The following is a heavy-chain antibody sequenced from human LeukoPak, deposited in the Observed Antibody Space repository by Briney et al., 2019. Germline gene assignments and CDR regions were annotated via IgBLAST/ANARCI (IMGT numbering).Heavy chain of an antibody. CDR1: GFTLRSYD. CDR3: ARDPGYGYSGAFDI. V-gene: IGHV3-48*01. J-gene: IGHJ3*02. Sequence: PGGSLRLSCVGSGFTLRSYDVNWVRQAPGKGLGWVSYSGSSGNIYYADSVKGRFTISRDNVKNSLYLQMNSLRAEDTAVYYCARDPGYGYSGAFDIWGQGTMVTVSS. D-gene: IGHD5-18*01. CDR2: SGSSGNI.